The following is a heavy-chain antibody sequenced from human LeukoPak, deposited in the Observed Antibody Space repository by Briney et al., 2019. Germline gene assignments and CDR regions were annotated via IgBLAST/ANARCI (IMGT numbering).Heavy chain of an antibody. Sequence: GGSLRLSCAASGFTFSSYWMSWVRQAPGKGLEWVANIKQDGSEKYYVDSVKGRFTISRDNSKNTLYLQMDSLRAEDTAIYYCAKGLYSGYDHYFDYWGQGTLVTVSS. D-gene: IGHD5-12*01. V-gene: IGHV3-7*03. CDR1: GFTFSSYW. CDR3: AKGLYSGYDHYFDY. CDR2: IKQDGSEK. J-gene: IGHJ4*02.